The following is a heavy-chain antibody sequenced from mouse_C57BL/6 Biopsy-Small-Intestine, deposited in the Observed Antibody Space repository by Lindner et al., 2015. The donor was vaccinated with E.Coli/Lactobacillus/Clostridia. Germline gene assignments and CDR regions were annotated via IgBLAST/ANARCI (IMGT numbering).Heavy chain of an antibody. D-gene: IGHD1-1*02. CDR2: INPYNDGT. V-gene: IGHV1-14*01. CDR1: GYTFTSYV. CDR3: ARGISLYGAFDY. Sequence: VQLQESGPELVKPGASVKMSCKASGYTFTSYVMHWVKQRPGQGLEWIGYINPYNDGTKYNEKFKGKATLTSDKSSNTAYMQFSSLTSEDSAVYFCARGISLYGAFDYWGQGTTLTVSS. J-gene: IGHJ2*01.